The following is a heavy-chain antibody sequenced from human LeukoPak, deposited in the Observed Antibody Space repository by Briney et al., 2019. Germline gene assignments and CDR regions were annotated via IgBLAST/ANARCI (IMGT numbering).Heavy chain of an antibody. Sequence: ASVKVSCKASGYTFTGYYIYWVRQAPGQGLEWMGWINPNSGGTNYAQKFQGRVTMTRDTSISTAYMELSRLRSDDTAVYYYARDVELELRSLYYYYMDVWGKGTTVTVSS. D-gene: IGHD1-7*01. J-gene: IGHJ6*03. CDR2: INPNSGGT. CDR1: GYTFTGYY. CDR3: ARDVELELRSLYYYYMDV. V-gene: IGHV1-2*02.